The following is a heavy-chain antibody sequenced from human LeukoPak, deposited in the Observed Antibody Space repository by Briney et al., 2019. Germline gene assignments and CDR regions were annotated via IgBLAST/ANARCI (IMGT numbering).Heavy chain of an antibody. CDR3: ASHTLVGATIAPLDY. CDR2: ISYDGSNK. Sequence: GGSLRLSCAASGFTFSSNAMHWVRQAPGKGLEWVAVISYDGSNKYYADSVKGRFTISRDNSKNTLYLQMNSLRAEDTAVYYCASHTLVGATIAPLDYWGQGTLVTVSS. J-gene: IGHJ4*02. D-gene: IGHD1-26*01. CDR1: GFTFSSNA. V-gene: IGHV3-30-3*01.